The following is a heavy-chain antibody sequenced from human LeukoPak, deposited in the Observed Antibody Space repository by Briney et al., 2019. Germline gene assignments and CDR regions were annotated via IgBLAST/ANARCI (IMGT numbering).Heavy chain of an antibody. CDR2: IQYDGSEI. V-gene: IGHV3-30*02. Sequence: GGSLRLSCAASGLMFSTSGMHWVRQAPGKGLEWVAFIQYDGSEIYYADSLKGRFTISRDNSKNTLYLQMNSLRTEDTAVFYCARESGAAKIGQMLNYWGQGTLVTVSS. J-gene: IGHJ4*02. CDR3: ARESGAAKIGQMLNY. D-gene: IGHD3-10*02. CDR1: GLMFSTSG.